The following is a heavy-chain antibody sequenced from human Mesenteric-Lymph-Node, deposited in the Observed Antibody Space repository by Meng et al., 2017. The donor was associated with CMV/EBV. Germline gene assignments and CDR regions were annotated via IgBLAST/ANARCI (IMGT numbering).Heavy chain of an antibody. V-gene: IGHV3-9*01. Sequence: SLKISCVGSGFNFDDYAMHWVRLSPGKGLEWVAAISSNSDSIAYADSVRGRFIISRDNAKKALYLEMNSLRVDDTALYYCAKGDGSYYESAFIVWGQGTLVTVSS. CDR3: AKGDGSYYESAFIV. J-gene: IGHJ3*01. CDR2: ISSNSDSI. D-gene: IGHD1-26*01. CDR1: GFNFDDYA.